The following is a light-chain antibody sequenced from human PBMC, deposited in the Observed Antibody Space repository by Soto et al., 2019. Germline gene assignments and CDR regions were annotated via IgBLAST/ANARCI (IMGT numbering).Light chain of an antibody. V-gene: IGLV4-69*01. CDR2: VNSDGSH. CDR1: SGHSSYV. J-gene: IGLJ2*01. Sequence: QSALTQSPSASASLGASVKLICTLSSGHSSYVVAWHQQQPDKGPRYLMKVNSDGSHSKGDGIPDRFSGSSSGAERYLTISSLQSEDEADYYCQTWGTGIQVFGGGTKLTVL. CDR3: QTWGTGIQV.